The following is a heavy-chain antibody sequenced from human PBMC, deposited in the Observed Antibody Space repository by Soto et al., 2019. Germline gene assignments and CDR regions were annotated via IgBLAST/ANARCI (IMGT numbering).Heavy chain of an antibody. V-gene: IGHV3-30-3*01. J-gene: IGHJ4*02. D-gene: IGHD6-13*01. CDR2: ISYDGSNK. Sequence: GGSLRLSCAASGFTFSSYAMHWVRQAPGKGLEWVAVISYDGSNKYYADSVKGRFTISRDNSKNTLYLQMNSLRAEDTAVYYCARVKSGSYSSSCTVWYFAYWGQGTLVTVSS. CDR3: ARVKSGSYSSSCTVWYFAY. CDR1: GFTFSSYA.